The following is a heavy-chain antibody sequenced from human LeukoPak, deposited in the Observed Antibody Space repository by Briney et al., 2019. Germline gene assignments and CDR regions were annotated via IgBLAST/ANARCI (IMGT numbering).Heavy chain of an antibody. CDR1: GGTCSSYA. V-gene: IGHV1-69*04. CDR3: AREGLRSFKWFDP. D-gene: IGHD4-17*01. J-gene: IGHJ5*02. CDR2: IIPIFGIA. Sequence: SVKVSCKASGGTCSSYAISWVRQAPGQGLEWMGRIIPIFGIANYAQKFQGRVTITADKSTGTAYMELSSLRSEDTAVYYCAREGLRSFKWFDPWGQGTLVTVSS.